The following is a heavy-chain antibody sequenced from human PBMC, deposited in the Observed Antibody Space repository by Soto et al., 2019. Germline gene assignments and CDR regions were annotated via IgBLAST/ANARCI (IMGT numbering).Heavy chain of an antibody. CDR1: GGPISNYY. D-gene: IGHD2-2*01. J-gene: IGHJ6*02. CDR3: TRVGCSNSNCQTRGMDV. V-gene: IGHV4-4*07. CDR2: IYSDGAT. Sequence: QVQLQESGPGLVRPSETLYLICNVSGGPISNYYWSWVRQPAGKGLEWVGRIYSDGATNYSPSLKSRVFMSLDMSGNQFSLQLNSVTAADTAVYYCTRVGCSNSNCQTRGMDVWCQGTTVTVSS.